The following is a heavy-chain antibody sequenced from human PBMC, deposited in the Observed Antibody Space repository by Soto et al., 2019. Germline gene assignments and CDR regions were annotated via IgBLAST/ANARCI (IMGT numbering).Heavy chain of an antibody. V-gene: IGHV3-30*18. CDR2: ISYDGSNK. D-gene: IGHD2-2*01. Sequence: QVQLVESGGGVVQPGRSLRLSCAASGFTFSSYGMHWVRQAPGKGLEWVAVISYDGSNKYYADSVKGRFTISRDNSXHXRXLXXNSLRAEDTAVYYCAKGPAIVLVPAAMNYYYGMDVWGQGTTVTVSS. CDR3: AKGPAIVLVPAAMNYYYGMDV. J-gene: IGHJ6*02. CDR1: GFTFSSYG.